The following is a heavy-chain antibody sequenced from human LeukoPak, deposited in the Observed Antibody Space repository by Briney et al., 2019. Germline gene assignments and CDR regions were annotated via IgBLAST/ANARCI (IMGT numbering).Heavy chain of an antibody. CDR2: IKQDGSEK. D-gene: IGHD5-18*01. Sequence: GGSLRLSCAASGFTFSSYWMSWVRQAPGKGLEWVANIKQDGSEKYYVDSVKGRFTISRDNAKNSLYLQMNSLRAEDTAVYYYARFSGYSYGGFDYWGQGTLVTVSS. CDR3: ARFSGYSYGGFDY. J-gene: IGHJ4*02. CDR1: GFTFSSYW. V-gene: IGHV3-7*01.